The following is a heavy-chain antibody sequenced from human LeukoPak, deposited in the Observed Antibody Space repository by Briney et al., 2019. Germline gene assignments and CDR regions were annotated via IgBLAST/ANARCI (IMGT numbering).Heavy chain of an antibody. Sequence: GGSLRLSCAASGFTFSSYGMSWVRQAPGKGLEWVAVISYDGSNKYYADSVKGRFTISRDNSKNTLYLQMNSLRAEDTAVYYCARSADGRNYYDSSGSPLTDWGQGTLVTVSS. CDR1: GFTFSSYG. CDR3: ARSADGRNYYDSSGSPLTD. D-gene: IGHD3-22*01. J-gene: IGHJ4*02. V-gene: IGHV3-30*03. CDR2: ISYDGSNK.